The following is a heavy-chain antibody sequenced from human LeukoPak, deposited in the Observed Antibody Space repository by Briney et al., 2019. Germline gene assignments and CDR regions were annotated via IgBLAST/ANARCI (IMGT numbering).Heavy chain of an antibody. V-gene: IGHV3-30*18. D-gene: IGHD1-26*01. CDR3: AKEVGVFLFDY. CDR2: ISYDGSNK. Sequence: QPGGSLRLSCATSGFTFSSYGMHWVRQAPGKGLEWVAVISYDGSNKYYADSVKGRFTISRDNSKNTLYLQMNSLRAEDTAVYYCAKEVGVFLFDYWGQGTLVTVSS. CDR1: GFTFSSYG. J-gene: IGHJ4*02.